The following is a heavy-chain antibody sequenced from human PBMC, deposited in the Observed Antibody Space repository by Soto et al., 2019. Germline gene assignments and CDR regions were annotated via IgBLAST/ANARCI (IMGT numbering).Heavy chain of an antibody. Sequence: EVQLLESGGGLVQPGGSLRLSCAASGFTFSSYAMSWVRQAPGKGLEWVSAISGSGGSTYYADSVKGRFTISRDNSKNTLYLQMNSLRAEDTAVYYCAKEGLAPYCGGDSHEAFDIWGQGTMVTVSS. CDR2: ISGSGGST. CDR1: GFTFSSYA. J-gene: IGHJ3*02. D-gene: IGHD2-21*01. CDR3: AKEGLAPYCGGDSHEAFDI. V-gene: IGHV3-23*01.